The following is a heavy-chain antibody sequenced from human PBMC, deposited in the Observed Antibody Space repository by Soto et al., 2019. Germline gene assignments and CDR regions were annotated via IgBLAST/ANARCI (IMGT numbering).Heavy chain of an antibody. J-gene: IGHJ3*02. Sequence: QVQLVESGGGLVKPGGSLRLSCEASGFTVNDYYMAWIRQAPGRGLEWVSYISGGTSNTNYADSVKGRFTISRDNADNLLFLQMNSLRAEDTAVYYCAKTLVGANVFDIWGQGTMVTVSS. CDR2: ISGGTSNT. D-gene: IGHD1-26*01. V-gene: IGHV3-11*05. CDR1: GFTVNDYY. CDR3: AKTLVGANVFDI.